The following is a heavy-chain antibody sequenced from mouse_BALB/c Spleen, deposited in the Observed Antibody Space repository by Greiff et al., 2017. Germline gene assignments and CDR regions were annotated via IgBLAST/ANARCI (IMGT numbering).Heavy chain of an antibody. CDR2: IRNKANGYTT. J-gene: IGHJ2*01. Sequence: EVKLMESGGGLVQPGGSLRLSCATSGFTFTDYYMSWVRQPPGKALEWLGFIRNKANGYTTEYSASVKGRFTISRDNSQSILYLQMNTLRAEDSATYYCARDEDYWGQGTTLTVSS. CDR1: GFTFTDYY. CDR3: ARDEDY. V-gene: IGHV7-3*02.